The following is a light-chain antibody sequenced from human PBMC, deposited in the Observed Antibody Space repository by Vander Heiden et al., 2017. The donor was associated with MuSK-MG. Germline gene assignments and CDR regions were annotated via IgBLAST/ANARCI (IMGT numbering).Light chain of an antibody. CDR3: CAYAGSSTL. CDR1: NLGSYNL. CDR2: EVN. Sequence: QSALTQPASVSGSPGQSITISCTGTNLGSYNLVSWHQQHPGKAPKLLSYEVNKRPSVVSNRFSGSRSGNTASLTISGLQADDQAYYYCCAYAGSSTLFGGGTKLTVL. V-gene: IGLV2-23*02. J-gene: IGLJ2*01.